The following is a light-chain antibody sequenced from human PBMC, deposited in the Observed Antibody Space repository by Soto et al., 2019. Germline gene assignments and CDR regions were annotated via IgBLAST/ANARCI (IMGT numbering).Light chain of an antibody. CDR3: QESSTTPRT. CDR1: QSISTY. V-gene: IGKV1-39*01. CDR2: AAS. Sequence: DIQLTQSPSSLSASVGDRVTITCRASQSISTYLHSYQQKPGKAPKLLIYAASNLQSGVPSRVSGSRFWTNFRRTISSLQPEDIAADYCQESSTTPRTFGQGT. J-gene: IGKJ1*01.